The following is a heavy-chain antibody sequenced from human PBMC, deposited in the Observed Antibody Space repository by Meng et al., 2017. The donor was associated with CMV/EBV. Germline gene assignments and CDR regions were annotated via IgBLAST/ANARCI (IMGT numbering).Heavy chain of an antibody. CDR2: IYYSGST. Sequence: APLRGSGPGRVKPSQTLSLTCTVSGGSISSGDYSWSWIRQPPGKGLEWIGYIYYSGSTYYNPSLKSRVTISVDTSKNQFSLKLSSVTAADTAVYYCARVGRTSCYDYWGQGTLVTVSS. V-gene: IGHV4-30-4*08. CDR1: GGSISSGDYS. J-gene: IGHJ4*02. CDR3: ARVGRTSCYDY. D-gene: IGHD2-2*01.